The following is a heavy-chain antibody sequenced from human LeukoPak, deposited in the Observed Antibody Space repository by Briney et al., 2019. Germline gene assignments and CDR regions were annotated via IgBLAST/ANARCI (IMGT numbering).Heavy chain of an antibody. CDR2: ISGSGDIT. Sequence: PGGSLRLSCAASGFTFSSYVMSWVRQAPRKGLEWVSLISGSGDITNYADSVKGRFTISRDNSKNTLYLQLNSLRAEDTAVYSCAKGRYYGSGSYLNSLDYWGQGTLVTVSS. D-gene: IGHD3-10*01. CDR1: GFTFSSYV. CDR3: AKGRYYGSGSYLNSLDY. V-gene: IGHV3-23*01. J-gene: IGHJ4*02.